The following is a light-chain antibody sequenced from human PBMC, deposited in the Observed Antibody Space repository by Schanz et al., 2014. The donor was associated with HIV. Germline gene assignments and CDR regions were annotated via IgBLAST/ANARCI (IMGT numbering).Light chain of an antibody. V-gene: IGKV3-20*01. CDR2: ATS. J-gene: IGKJ2*01. CDR3: QHYGDSRYT. Sequence: EIVLTQSPGSLSLSPGGRATLSCGASQRLSSSYLAWYQQKRDQPPRLVIYATSTRAAGIPDRFSGTGSGTDFTLTISRLEPEDFAVYYCQHYGDSRYTFGQGTRLEI. CDR1: QRLSSSY.